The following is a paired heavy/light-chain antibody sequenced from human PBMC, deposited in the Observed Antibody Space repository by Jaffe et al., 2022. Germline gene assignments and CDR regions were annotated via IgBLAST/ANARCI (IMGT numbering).Heavy chain of an antibody. Sequence: QVQLQESGPGLVKPSETLSLTCGVSGYSISSGYYWGWIRQPPGKGLEWIGTIFHRGFTYYNASLKSRVTISVDTSQNQFSLNLSSVTAADTAVYYCARHGTPRGGSSDTAMVISVDWYFDLWGRGTLVTVSS. D-gene: IGHD5-18*01. CDR3: ARHGTPRGGSSDTAMVISVDWYFDL. CDR1: GYSISSGYY. V-gene: IGHV4-38-2*01. CDR2: IFHRGFT. J-gene: IGHJ2*01.
Light chain of an antibody. V-gene: IGKV4-1*01. CDR2: WAS. CDR1: QSVLYNSNNKNY. Sequence: DIVMTQSPDSLAVSLGERATINCKSSQSVLYNSNNKNYLAWYQQKPGQPPKLLISWASIRESGVPDRFSGSGSGTDFTLTISSLEAEDVAIYYCQQHYSTPPTFGGGTKVEIK. J-gene: IGKJ4*01. CDR3: QQHYSTPPT.